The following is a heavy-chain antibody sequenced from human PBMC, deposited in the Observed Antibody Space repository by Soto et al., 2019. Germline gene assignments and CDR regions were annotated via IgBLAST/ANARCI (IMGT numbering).Heavy chain of an antibody. CDR1: GFTFSSYA. Sequence: GGSLRLSCAASGFTFSSYAMSWVRQAPGKGLEWVSAISGSGGSTYYADSVKGRFTISRDNSKNTLYLQMNSLRAEDTAVYYCAKVGYSSLHGYVDYWGQGTLVTVSS. J-gene: IGHJ4*02. CDR2: ISGSGGST. D-gene: IGHD3-22*01. CDR3: AKVGYSSLHGYVDY. V-gene: IGHV3-23*01.